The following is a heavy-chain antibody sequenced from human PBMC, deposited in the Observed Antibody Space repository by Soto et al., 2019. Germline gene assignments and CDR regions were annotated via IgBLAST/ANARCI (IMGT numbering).Heavy chain of an antibody. CDR1: GFTFSDDF. CDR2: ISGSGSTI. CDR3: VSRDYASGRHY. Sequence: GGSLRLSCAASGFTFSDDFMSWIRQAPGKGLEWVSHISGSGSTIYYADSVKGRFTISRDNAKNSLYLQMNSLRVDDTAVYYCVSRDYASGRHYWGQGTLVTVSS. J-gene: IGHJ4*02. D-gene: IGHD3-10*01. V-gene: IGHV3-11*01.